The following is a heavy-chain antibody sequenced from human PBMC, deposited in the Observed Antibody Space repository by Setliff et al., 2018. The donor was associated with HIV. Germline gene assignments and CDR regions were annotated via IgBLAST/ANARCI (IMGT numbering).Heavy chain of an antibody. J-gene: IGHJ4*02. CDR2: IYYSGSV. Sequence: SETLSLTCVVSGYSISSNDWWGWIRQSPGKGLEWIGYIYYSGSVYYNPSLKSRVTMSVDTSKNQFSLKLSSVTAVDTAVYYCAKKGNGDYHFDYWGQGTLVTVSS. V-gene: IGHV4-28*05. D-gene: IGHD4-17*01. CDR3: AKKGNGDYHFDY. CDR1: GYSISSNDW.